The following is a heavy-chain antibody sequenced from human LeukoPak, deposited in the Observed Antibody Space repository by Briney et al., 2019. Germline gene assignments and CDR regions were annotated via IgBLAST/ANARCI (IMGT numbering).Heavy chain of an antibody. D-gene: IGHD3-16*01. CDR2: ITTSGRST. CDR3: TRERRGSYYAFGY. CDR1: GFSVTDYQ. V-gene: IGHV3-11*01. Sequence: GGSLRLSCAASGFSVTDYQMSWIRQAPGKGLEWISYITTSGRSTNHADSVKGRFTISRDNAKNSVVLQMNSLTVEDTAVYYCTRERRGSYYAFGYWGQGALVTVSS. J-gene: IGHJ4*02.